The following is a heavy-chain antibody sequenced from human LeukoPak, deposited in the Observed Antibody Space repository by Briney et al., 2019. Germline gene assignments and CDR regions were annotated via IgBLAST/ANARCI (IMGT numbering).Heavy chain of an antibody. V-gene: IGHV3-11*06. J-gene: IGHJ4*02. CDR1: GFTFSDYY. Sequence: GGSLRLSCAASGFTFSDYYMSWIRQAPGKGLEWVSYVSSSSSYTYYADSVKGRFTISRDNAKNSLYLQMNSLRAEDTAVYYCARARGYCSGGSCFSYVPYYFDYWGQGTLVTVSS. D-gene: IGHD2-15*01. CDR3: ARARGYCSGGSCFSYVPYYFDY. CDR2: VSSSSSYT.